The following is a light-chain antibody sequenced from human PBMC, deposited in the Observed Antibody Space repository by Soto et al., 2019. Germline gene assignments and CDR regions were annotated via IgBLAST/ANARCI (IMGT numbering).Light chain of an antibody. CDR3: QQLSNWPRYT. V-gene: IGKV3-11*01. CDR2: DAS. Sequence: EIVLTQSPATLSLSPGERATLSCRASQSVSSYLAWYHQKTGQAPRLLIYDASNRATGIPARFSGGGSGTDFTLTTSSLEDADFAVDYCQQLSNWPRYTFGQGTKLEIK. J-gene: IGKJ2*01. CDR1: QSVSSY.